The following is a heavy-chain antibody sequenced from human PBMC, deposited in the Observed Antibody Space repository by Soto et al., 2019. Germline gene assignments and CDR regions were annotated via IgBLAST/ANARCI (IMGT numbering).Heavy chain of an antibody. D-gene: IGHD2-2*02. Sequence: SETLSLTCAVSGGSISSGGYSWSWIRQPPGKGLEWIGYIYHSGSTYYSPSLKSRVTISVDRSKNQFSLKLSSVTAADTAVYYCARGRCSSTSCYTRIPWFDPWGQGTLVTVSS. CDR3: ARGRCSSTSCYTRIPWFDP. V-gene: IGHV4-30-2*01. CDR2: IYHSGST. J-gene: IGHJ5*02. CDR1: GGSISSGGYS.